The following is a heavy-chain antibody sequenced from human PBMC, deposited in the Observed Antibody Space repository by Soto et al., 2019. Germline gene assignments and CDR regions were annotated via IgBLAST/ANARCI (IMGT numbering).Heavy chain of an antibody. CDR1: GGSISSGGYY. CDR3: ASTFVPNYFDY. CDR2: IYYSGST. Sequence: KPPETLSLTCTVSGGSISSGGYYWSGIRQHPGKGLEWIGYIYYSGSTYYNPSLKSRVTISVDTSKNQFSLKLSSVTAADTAVYYCASTFVPNYFDYWGQGTLVTVS. J-gene: IGHJ4*02. V-gene: IGHV4-31*03.